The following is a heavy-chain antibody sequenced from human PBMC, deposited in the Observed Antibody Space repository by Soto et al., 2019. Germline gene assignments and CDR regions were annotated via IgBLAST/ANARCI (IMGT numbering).Heavy chain of an antibody. CDR2: INPSGGST. J-gene: IGHJ4*02. CDR3: ASDNTMTTVSLDY. CDR1: GYTFTSYY. Sequence: ASVKVSCKASGYTFTSYYMHWVRQAPGQGLEWMGIINPSGGSTSYAQKFQGRVTMTRDTSTSAVYMELSSLRSEDTAVYYCASDNTMTTVSLDYWGQGTLVTVSS. V-gene: IGHV1-46*01. D-gene: IGHD4-17*01.